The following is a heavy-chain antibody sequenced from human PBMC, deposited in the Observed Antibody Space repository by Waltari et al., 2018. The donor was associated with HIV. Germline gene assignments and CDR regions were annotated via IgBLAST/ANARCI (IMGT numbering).Heavy chain of an antibody. Sequence: QVQLHQWGAGLLKPSETLSLTCAVYNDDGPSFSDYWWSFRDYYWTWMRQSPVKGLEWIGEGDHTGSTNYNGAFRGRVSVSVDTSKKQFSLRLSSVSDADTAVYFCARAVGYDYVWGSYADFWAQGTQVTVSS. V-gene: IGHV4-34*01. CDR2: GDHTGST. J-gene: IGHJ4*02. CDR1: NDDGPSFSDYWWSFRDYY. D-gene: IGHD3-16*01. CDR3: ARAVGYDYVWGSYADF.